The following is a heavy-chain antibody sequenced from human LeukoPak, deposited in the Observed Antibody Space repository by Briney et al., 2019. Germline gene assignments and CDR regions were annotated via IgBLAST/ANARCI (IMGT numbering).Heavy chain of an antibody. Sequence: SETLSLICTVSGGSFSSYYWSWIRQPPGKGLEWIGYIYYSGSTNYNPSLKSRVTISVDTSTNQFSLNLSSVTAADTAVYYCARDQDGYSSLDYWGQGTLVTVSS. V-gene: IGHV4-59*01. J-gene: IGHJ4*02. CDR2: IYYSGST. D-gene: IGHD5-24*01. CDR1: GGSFSSYY. CDR3: ARDQDGYSSLDY.